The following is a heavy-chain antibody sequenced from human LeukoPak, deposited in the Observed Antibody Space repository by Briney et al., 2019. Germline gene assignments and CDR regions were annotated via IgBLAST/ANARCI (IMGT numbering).Heavy chain of an antibody. CDR1: GFTFSSYS. Sequence: KPGGSLRLSCAASGFTFSSYSMNWVRQAPGKGLEWVSSISSSSSYIYYADSVKGRFTISRDNAKNTLYLQMNSLRAEDTAVYYCARDESEWFGENWFDPWGQGTLVTVSS. CDR2: ISSSSSYI. V-gene: IGHV3-21*01. CDR3: ARDESEWFGENWFDP. D-gene: IGHD3-10*01. J-gene: IGHJ5*02.